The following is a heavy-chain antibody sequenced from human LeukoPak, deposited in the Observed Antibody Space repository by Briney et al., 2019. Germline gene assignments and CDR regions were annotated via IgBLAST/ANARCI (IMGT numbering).Heavy chain of an antibody. J-gene: IGHJ2*01. CDR3: ASSEMATINWYFDL. CDR2: TYYSGST. Sequence: SETLSLTCTVSGASISSNFWTWIRQPPGKGLEWIGYTYYSGSTHYNPSLKSRVTISVDTSKNQFSLKLSSVTAADTAVYYCASSEMATINWYFDLWGRGTLVTVSS. D-gene: IGHD5-24*01. CDR1: GASISSNF. V-gene: IGHV4-59*08.